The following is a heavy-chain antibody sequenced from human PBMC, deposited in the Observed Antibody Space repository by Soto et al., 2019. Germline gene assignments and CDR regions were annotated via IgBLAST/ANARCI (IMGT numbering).Heavy chain of an antibody. CDR2: IWYDGSNK. D-gene: IGHD3-10*01. V-gene: IGHV3-33*01. CDR3: AAGEPLNY. J-gene: IGHJ4*02. Sequence: PGGSLRLSXAASGSTFSNYGMHWVRQAPGKGLEWVAIIWYDGSNKYYADSVKGRFTISRDNSKNTVYLQMNSLRAEDTAMYYCAAGEPLNYRGQGTLVTVSS. CDR1: GSTFSNYG.